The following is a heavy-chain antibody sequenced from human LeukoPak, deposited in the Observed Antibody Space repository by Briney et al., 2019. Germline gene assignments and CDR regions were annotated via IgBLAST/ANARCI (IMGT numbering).Heavy chain of an antibody. D-gene: IGHD6-6*01. V-gene: IGHV1-2*02. J-gene: IGHJ5*02. CDR2: INPNRGGT. CDR3: ARDKGAVRPDLWFDP. CDR1: GYTFPCYY. Sequence: ASVKVSCKASGYTFPCYYMHWVRQAPGQGLEWMGWINPNRGGTNYAQKVQGRVTMTRDTSISTAYMELSRLRSDDTAVYYCARDKGAVRPDLWFDPWGQGTLVTVSS.